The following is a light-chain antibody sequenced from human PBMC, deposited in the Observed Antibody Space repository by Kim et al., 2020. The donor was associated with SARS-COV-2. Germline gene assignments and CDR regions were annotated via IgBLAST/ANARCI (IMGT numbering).Light chain of an antibody. V-gene: IGLV1-47*02. CDR3: AARDDRLIGLV. J-gene: IGLJ2*01. CDR2: SDN. CDR1: LANIGSNF. Sequence: QSLLTKPPSASGTPGQRVTISCSLANIGSNFVYWYQQFPGTAPKVLIYSDNQRPSGVPDRFSGSKSDTSAALAISGLRSEDEAIYYCAARDDRLIGLVFGGGTQLTVL.